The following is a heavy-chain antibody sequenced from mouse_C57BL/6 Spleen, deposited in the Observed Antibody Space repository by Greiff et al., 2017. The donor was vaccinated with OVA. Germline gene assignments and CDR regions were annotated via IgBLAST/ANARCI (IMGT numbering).Heavy chain of an antibody. Sequence: VQLQQPGAELVKPGASVKLSCKASGYTFTSYWMHWVKQRPGQGLEWIGMINPSSGSTNYNEKFKSKATLTVDKSSSTAYMQLSSLTSEDSAVXYCARSGGSTGTGYFDVWGTGTTVTVSS. CDR1: GYTFTSYW. V-gene: IGHV1-64*01. CDR2: INPSSGST. D-gene: IGHD4-1*02. CDR3: ARSGGSTGTGYFDV. J-gene: IGHJ1*03.